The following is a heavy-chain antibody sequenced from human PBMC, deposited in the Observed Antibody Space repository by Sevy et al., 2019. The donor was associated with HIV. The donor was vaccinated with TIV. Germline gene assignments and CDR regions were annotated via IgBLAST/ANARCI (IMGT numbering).Heavy chain of an antibody. CDR1: GGSITSLY. D-gene: IGHD1-26*01. Sequence: SENLSLTCTVSGGSITSLYWNWIRQPPGKGLEWIANIYYNGHINYNPSLKSRVTFSLDTSKNHFSLRLSSVAAADMAMYYCAGENAWGRGYSWGQGTLVTVSS. CDR3: AGENAWGRGYS. V-gene: IGHV4-59*11. CDR2: IYYNGHI. J-gene: IGHJ4*02.